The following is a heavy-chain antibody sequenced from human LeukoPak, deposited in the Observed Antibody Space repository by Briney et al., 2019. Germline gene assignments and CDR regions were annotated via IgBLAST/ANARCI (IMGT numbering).Heavy chain of an antibody. CDR3: ARDLAGPPQEAFDI. CDR2: IKQDGSEK. J-gene: IGHJ3*02. V-gene: IGHV3-7*01. Sequence: GGSLRLSCAASGLTFSSYWMSWVRQAPGKGLEWVANIKQDGSEKHYVDSVTGRFTTSRDNTKNSLYLQMNSLRADDTAVYYCARDLAGPPQEAFDIWGQGTMVTVSS. CDR1: GLTFSSYW.